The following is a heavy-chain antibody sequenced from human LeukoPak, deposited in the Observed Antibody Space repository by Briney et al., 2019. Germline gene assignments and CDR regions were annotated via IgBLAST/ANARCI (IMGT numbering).Heavy chain of an antibody. D-gene: IGHD1-26*01. Sequence: PSETLSLTCTVSGGSISTYYWSWIRQTPGKGLGWIGYVHDSGTTNYNPSLKGRVTISSDTSKNQFSLNLRSVSAADTATYYCARHGGSLGYFDYWGHGTLVTVSS. CDR1: GGSISTYY. V-gene: IGHV4-59*08. CDR2: VHDSGTT. J-gene: IGHJ4*01. CDR3: ARHGGSLGYFDY.